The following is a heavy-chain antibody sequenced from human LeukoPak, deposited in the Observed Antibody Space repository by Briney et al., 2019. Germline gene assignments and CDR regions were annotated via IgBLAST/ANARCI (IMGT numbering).Heavy chain of an antibody. J-gene: IGHJ6*03. Sequence: ASVKVSCTASGYTFTSYDINWVRQAPGQGLEWMGWMNPNSGNTGYAQKFQGRVTMTRNTSISTAYMELSSLRFEDTAVYYCARGDLRHYYYYMDVWGKGTTVTVSS. D-gene: IGHD6-25*01. CDR3: ARGDLRHYYYYMDV. CDR2: MNPNSGNT. CDR1: GYTFTSYD. V-gene: IGHV1-8*01.